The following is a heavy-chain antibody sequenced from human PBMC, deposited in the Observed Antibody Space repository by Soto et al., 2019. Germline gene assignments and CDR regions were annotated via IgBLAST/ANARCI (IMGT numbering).Heavy chain of an antibody. Sequence: SETLSLTCTVSGGSVSSYYWSWIRQPPGKGLEWIGYVYYSGITKYNPSLQSRITMSVDTSKNQFSLRLSSVTAADTAVYYCAKFSNTFDYWGQGTLVTVSS. J-gene: IGHJ4*02. CDR1: GGSVSSYY. V-gene: IGHV4-59*02. CDR2: VYYSGIT. CDR3: AKFSNTFDY. D-gene: IGHD4-4*01.